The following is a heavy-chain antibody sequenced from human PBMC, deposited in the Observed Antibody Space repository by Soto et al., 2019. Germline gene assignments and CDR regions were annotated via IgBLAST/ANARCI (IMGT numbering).Heavy chain of an antibody. Sequence: GGSLRLSCAASVFTFSSYAMSWVRQSPGKGLEWVSAISGSGCSTYYADSVKGRFTISRDDSKNTLYLQMKSLRAEDTAVYFCAKDPLLRFLEWLSVDYYGMDVWGQGTTVTVSS. V-gene: IGHV3-23*01. J-gene: IGHJ6*02. CDR1: VFTFSSYA. D-gene: IGHD3-3*01. CDR2: ISGSGCST. CDR3: AKDPLLRFLEWLSVDYYGMDV.